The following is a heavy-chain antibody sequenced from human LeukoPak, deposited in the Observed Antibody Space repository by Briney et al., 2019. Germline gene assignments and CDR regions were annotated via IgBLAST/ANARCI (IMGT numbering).Heavy chain of an antibody. Sequence: PGGSLRLSCAASEFTFSSYWMSWVRQAPGKGLEWVSYISSSSSTIYYADSVKGRFTISRDNAKNSLYLQMNSLRAEDTAVYYCARDQGGGYSYGWQSFDYWGQGTLVTVSS. J-gene: IGHJ4*02. CDR2: ISSSSSTI. CDR1: EFTFSSYW. CDR3: ARDQGGGYSYGWQSFDY. D-gene: IGHD5-18*01. V-gene: IGHV3-48*04.